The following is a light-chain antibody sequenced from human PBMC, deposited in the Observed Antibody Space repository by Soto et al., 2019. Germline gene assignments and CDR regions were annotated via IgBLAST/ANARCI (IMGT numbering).Light chain of an antibody. V-gene: IGLV2-18*02. CDR2: DVT. J-gene: IGLJ2*01. CDR1: RSDVGRYNH. CDR3: SSYTGSRTLVV. Sequence: QSALTQPPSVSGSPGQSVSISCTGTRSDVGRYNHVSCYQQPPGTAPKLLIYDVTNRPSGVPDRLSGCKSDNTASLTIAGLQAEDEAADYCSSYTGSRTLVVFGGGTKLTVL.